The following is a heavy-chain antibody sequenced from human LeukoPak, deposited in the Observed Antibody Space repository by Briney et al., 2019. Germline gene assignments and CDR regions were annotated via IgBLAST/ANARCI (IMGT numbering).Heavy chain of an antibody. CDR2: IYYSGNT. Sequence: SETLSLTCSVSGDSIAAPSYYWAWIRQPPGKGLEWIASIYYSGNTNYDPSLQSRVTISVDTSKNKFSLSLSSVTAADTAVYYCARQIRYTYDPNWFHPWGQGTLVTVSP. D-gene: IGHD5-12*01. CDR1: GDSIAAPSYY. J-gene: IGHJ5*02. V-gene: IGHV4-39*01. CDR3: ARQIRYTYDPNWFHP.